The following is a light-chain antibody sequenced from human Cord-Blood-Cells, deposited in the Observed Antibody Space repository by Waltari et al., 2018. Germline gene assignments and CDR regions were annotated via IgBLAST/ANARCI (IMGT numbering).Light chain of an antibody. CDR2: KDS. CDR3: QSADSSGTWV. J-gene: IGLJ3*02. CDR1: ALPKQY. Sequence: SYELTQPPSVSVSPGQTARITCSGDALPKQYAYWYQQKPGQAPVLGLDKDSERPSGIPERFSGSSSWTTVTLTISGVQAEDEADYYCQSADSSGTWVFGGGTKLTVL. V-gene: IGLV3-25*03.